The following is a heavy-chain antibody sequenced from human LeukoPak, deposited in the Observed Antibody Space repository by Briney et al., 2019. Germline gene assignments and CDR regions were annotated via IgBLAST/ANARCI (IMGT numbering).Heavy chain of an antibody. Sequence: GGSLRLSCAASGFTFDDYAMHWVRQAPGKGLEWVSGISWNSGSIGYAVSGKRRFTISRDNAKNSLYLQMNSLRAEDTALYYCVERDGDAFDIWGQGTMVTVSS. CDR3: VERDGDAFDI. J-gene: IGHJ3*02. D-gene: IGHD5-24*01. V-gene: IGHV3-9*01. CDR2: ISWNSGSI. CDR1: GFTFDDYA.